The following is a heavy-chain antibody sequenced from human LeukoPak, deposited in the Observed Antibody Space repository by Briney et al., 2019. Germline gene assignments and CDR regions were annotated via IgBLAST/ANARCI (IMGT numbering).Heavy chain of an antibody. D-gene: IGHD3-22*01. V-gene: IGHV4-59*08. Sequence: SETLSLTCTVSGGSISDYYWSWIRQPPGKGLEWIGYIFYSGSTNYNPSLKTRVTISVDTSKNQCSLRLSSVTAADTAMYYCARHLESRGYDISFDPWGQGTLVTVSS. J-gene: IGHJ5*02. CDR1: GGSISDYY. CDR3: ARHLESRGYDISFDP. CDR2: IFYSGST.